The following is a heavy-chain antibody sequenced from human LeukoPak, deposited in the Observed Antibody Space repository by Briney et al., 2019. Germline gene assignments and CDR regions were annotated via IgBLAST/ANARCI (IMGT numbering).Heavy chain of an antibody. D-gene: IGHD3-22*01. CDR1: GYTFTSYG. Sequence: ASVKVSCKASGYTFTSYGKHWVRQAPGQRLEWMGRINAGNGNTKYSQNFQGRVTITRDTSASTAYMELSSLRSEDTAVYYCAGLKTLYYYESSDAFDYWGQGTLVTVSS. CDR2: INAGNGNT. V-gene: IGHV1-3*01. J-gene: IGHJ4*02. CDR3: AGLKTLYYYESSDAFDY.